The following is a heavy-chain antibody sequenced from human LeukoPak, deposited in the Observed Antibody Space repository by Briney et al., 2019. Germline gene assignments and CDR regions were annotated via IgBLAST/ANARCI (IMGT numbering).Heavy chain of an antibody. D-gene: IGHD3-3*01. Sequence: GGSLRLSCAASGFTFSSYWMHWVRQAPGKGLEWVANIKQDGSEKYYVDSVKGRFTISRDNAKNSLYLQMNSLRAEDTAVYYCARDTYYDFWSLDIWGQGTMVTVSS. V-gene: IGHV3-7*01. CDR2: IKQDGSEK. CDR1: GFTFSSYW. J-gene: IGHJ3*02. CDR3: ARDTYYDFWSLDI.